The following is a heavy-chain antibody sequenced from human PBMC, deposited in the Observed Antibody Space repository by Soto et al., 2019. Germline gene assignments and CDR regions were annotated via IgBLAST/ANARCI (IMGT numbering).Heavy chain of an antibody. CDR1: GGSISSYY. J-gene: IGHJ6*01. CDR3: ARSNWGGDCYHYYYYGMDV. V-gene: IGHV4-59*01. Sequence: SETLSLTCTVSGGSISSYYWSWIRQPPGKGLEWIGYIYYSGSTNYNPSLKSRVTISVDTSKNQFSLKLSSVTAADTAVYYCARSNWGGDCYHYYYYGMDVWGQGTTVTVSS. CDR2: IYYSGST. D-gene: IGHD2-21*02.